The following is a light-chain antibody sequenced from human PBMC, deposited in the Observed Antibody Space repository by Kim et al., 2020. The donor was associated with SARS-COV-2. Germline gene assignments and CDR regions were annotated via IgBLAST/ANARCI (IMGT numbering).Light chain of an antibody. CDR3: QQYHNLPRT. Sequence: DIQMTQSPSSLSASVGDRVTITCQATQDITKSLNWFQQRPGKAPRLLIYDASDLETGVPSKFSGSGSGTYFTLTISSLQPEDVATYYCQQYHNLPRTFGRGTKVDIK. J-gene: IGKJ4*01. V-gene: IGKV1-33*01. CDR1: QDITKS. CDR2: DAS.